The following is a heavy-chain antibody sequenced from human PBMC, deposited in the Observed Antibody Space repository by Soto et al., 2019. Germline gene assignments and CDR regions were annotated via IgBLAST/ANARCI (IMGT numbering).Heavy chain of an antibody. CDR3: AREYYYGSCDY. D-gene: IGHD3-10*01. Sequence: ASVKVSCKASGYTFISHAIHWVRQAPGQRLEWMGWINAGNGNTKYSQKFQGRVTITRDTSASTVYMELSSLRSEDTAVYYCAREYYYGSCDYWGQGTLVTVSS. V-gene: IGHV1-3*01. CDR1: GYTFISHA. J-gene: IGHJ4*02. CDR2: INAGNGNT.